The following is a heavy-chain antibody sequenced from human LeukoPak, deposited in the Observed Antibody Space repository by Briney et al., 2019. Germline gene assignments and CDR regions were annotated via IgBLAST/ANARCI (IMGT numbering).Heavy chain of an antibody. V-gene: IGHV3-23*01. D-gene: IGHD1-14*01. CDR2: VSPSGNTT. CDR3: ARESRYRDYFDY. J-gene: IGHJ4*02. CDR1: GFTFSTYA. Sequence: GGSLRLSCAASGFTFSTYAISWVRQAPGKGLEWVSGVSPSGNTTYYPDSVKGRFAISRDNAKNTVYLQMNSVRADDTAVYYCARESRYRDYFDYWGQGTMVTVSA.